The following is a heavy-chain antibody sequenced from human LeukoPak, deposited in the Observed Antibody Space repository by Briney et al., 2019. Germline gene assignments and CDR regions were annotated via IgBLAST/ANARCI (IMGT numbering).Heavy chain of an antibody. Sequence: HPGGPLRLSCAASGFTFSSYEMNWVRQAPGKGLEWVSYISSSGSTIYYADSVKGRFTISRDNAKNSLYLQMNSLRAEDTAVYYCARDSDILTGYGDFDYWGQGTLVTVSS. CDR2: ISSSGSTI. J-gene: IGHJ4*02. CDR3: ARDSDILTGYGDFDY. CDR1: GFTFSSYE. V-gene: IGHV3-48*03. D-gene: IGHD3-9*01.